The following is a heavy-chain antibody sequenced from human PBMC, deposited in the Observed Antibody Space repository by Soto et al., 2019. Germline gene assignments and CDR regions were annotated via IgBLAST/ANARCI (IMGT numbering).Heavy chain of an antibody. CDR1: GGSISSGGYY. J-gene: IGHJ3*02. D-gene: IGHD3-22*01. CDR3: ARIYYYDSSVYKNHEVVFDI. Sequence: PSETLSLTCTVSGGSISSGGYYWSWIRQHPGKGLEWIGYIYYSGSTYYNPSLKSRVTISVDTSKNQFSLKLSSVTAADTAVYYWARIYYYDSSVYKNHEVVFDIGGKGKMVT. V-gene: IGHV4-31*03. CDR2: IYYSGST.